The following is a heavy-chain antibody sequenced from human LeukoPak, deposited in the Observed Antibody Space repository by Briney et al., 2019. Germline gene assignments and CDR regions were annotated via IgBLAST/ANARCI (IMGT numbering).Heavy chain of an antibody. Sequence: SETLSLTYTVSGGSISTYYWSWIRQPAGKGLEWIGRIYTSGSTNYNPSLKNRVTMSVDTSKNQFSLKLSSVTAADTAVYFCARGTVPNAFDIWGQGTMVTVS. CDR1: GGSISTYY. J-gene: IGHJ3*02. V-gene: IGHV4-4*07. CDR3: ARGTVPNAFDI. D-gene: IGHD1/OR15-1a*01. CDR2: IYTSGST.